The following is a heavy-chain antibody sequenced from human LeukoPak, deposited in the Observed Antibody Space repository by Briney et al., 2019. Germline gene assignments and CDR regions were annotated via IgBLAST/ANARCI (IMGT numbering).Heavy chain of an antibody. D-gene: IGHD1-26*01. Sequence: GGSLRLSCAASGFTVSSNYMSWVRQAPGKGLEWVSVIYSGGSIYYADSVKGRFTISRDNSKNTLYLQMNSLRAEDTAVYYCARESEVGATFDYWGQGTLVTVSS. CDR1: GFTVSSNY. J-gene: IGHJ4*02. V-gene: IGHV3-66*01. CDR3: ARESEVGATFDY. CDR2: IYSGGSI.